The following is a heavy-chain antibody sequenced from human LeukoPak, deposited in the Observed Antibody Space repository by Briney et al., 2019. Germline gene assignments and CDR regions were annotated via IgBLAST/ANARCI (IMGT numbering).Heavy chain of an antibody. V-gene: IGHV4-39*07. CDR1: GGSISSSSYY. J-gene: IGHJ4*01. CDR3: AKGIYSSGWSYFDY. Sequence: SETLSLTCTVSGGSISSSSYYWGWIRQPPGKGLEWIGSIYYSGSTYYNPSLKSRVTISVDTSKNQFSLKLSSVTAADTAVYYCAKGIYSSGWSYFDYWGHGTLVTVSS. D-gene: IGHD6-19*01. CDR2: IYYSGST.